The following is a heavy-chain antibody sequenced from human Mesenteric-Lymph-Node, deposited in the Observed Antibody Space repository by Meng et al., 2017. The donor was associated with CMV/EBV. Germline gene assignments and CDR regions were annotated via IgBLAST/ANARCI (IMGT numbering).Heavy chain of an antibody. J-gene: IGHJ6*02. CDR3: ARVEQQLVNNYYYYYYGMDV. V-gene: IGHV4-34*01. CDR1: GGSFSGSY. CDR2: INLRGGT. D-gene: IGHD6-13*01. Sequence: SETLSLTCAVSGGSFSGSYWSWIRQAPGKGLEWIGEINLRGGTNYNPTLKTRSTISLDASQSQFSLKLSSVTAADTAVYYCARVEQQLVNNYYYYYYGMDVWGQGTTVTVSS.